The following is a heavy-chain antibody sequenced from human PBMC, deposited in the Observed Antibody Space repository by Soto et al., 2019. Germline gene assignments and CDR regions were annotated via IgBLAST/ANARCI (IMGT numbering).Heavy chain of an antibody. Sequence: ASVKVSCKASGYTFTRDQIHWVRQAPGQGLEWMGMIDPSGGKTNYAQKFQGRVTMTRDTSTSTAYMALSSLRSEDTAIYFCGRVMRSLLSITALDTWGQGTLVTVSS. CDR1: GYTFTRDQ. D-gene: IGHD3-10*01. CDR3: GRVMRSLLSITALDT. J-gene: IGHJ5*02. V-gene: IGHV1-46*01. CDR2: IDPSGGKT.